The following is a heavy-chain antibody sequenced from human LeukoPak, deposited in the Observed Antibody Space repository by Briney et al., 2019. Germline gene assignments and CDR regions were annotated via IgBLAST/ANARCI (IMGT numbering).Heavy chain of an antibody. J-gene: IGHJ5*02. D-gene: IGHD6-13*01. CDR1: GGSISSGGYS. CDR2: ISGSGGST. Sequence: SSETLSLTCAVSGGSISSGGYSWSWVRQAPGKGLEWVSAISGSGGSTYYADSVKGRFTISRDNSKNTLYLQMNSLRAEDTAVYYCAKAGSSWLSYNWFDPWGQGTLVTVSS. V-gene: IGHV3-23*01. CDR3: AKAGSSWLSYNWFDP.